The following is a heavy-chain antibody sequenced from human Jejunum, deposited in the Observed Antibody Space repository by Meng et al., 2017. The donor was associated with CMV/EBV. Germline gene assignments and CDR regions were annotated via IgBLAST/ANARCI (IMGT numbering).Heavy chain of an antibody. J-gene: IGHJ4*02. Sequence: QGELVESGGEGKKPGASVKVSCKASGYTFTSYDINWVRQGTGQGLEWMGRINPNNGGANYAQQFQGRVTMTTDTSISTAYMELSRLRSDDTAVYYCARDLSGYYSFVDYWGQGTLVTVSS. CDR1: GYTFTSYD. V-gene: IGHV1-2*06. CDR3: ARDLSGYYSFVDY. D-gene: IGHD3-22*01. CDR2: INPNNGGA.